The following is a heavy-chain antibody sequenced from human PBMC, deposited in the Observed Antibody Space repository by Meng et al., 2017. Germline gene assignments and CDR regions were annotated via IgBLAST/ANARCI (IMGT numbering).Heavy chain of an antibody. CDR3: AHRRGDSREGWFDP. D-gene: IGHD2-21*02. CDR1: GFSLSTSGVG. Sequence: QIPLKESGPTLGKPTQALTLTCTFSGFSLSTSGVGVGWIRQPPGKALEWLALIYWDDDKRYSPSLKSRLTITKDTSKNQVVLTMTNMDPVDTATYYCAHRRGDSREGWFDPWGQGTLVTVSS. V-gene: IGHV2-5*02. J-gene: IGHJ5*02. CDR2: IYWDDDK.